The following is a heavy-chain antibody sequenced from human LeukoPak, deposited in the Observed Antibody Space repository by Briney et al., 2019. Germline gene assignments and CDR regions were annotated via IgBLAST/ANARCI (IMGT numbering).Heavy chain of an antibody. D-gene: IGHD3-16*01. V-gene: IGHV3-11*01. CDR2: ISSSGSTI. J-gene: IGHJ4*02. CDR1: GFTVSSNY. CDR3: AKDQHEYGVMAF. Sequence: GGSLRLSCAASGFTVSSNYMSWIRQAPGKGLEWVSYISSSGSTIYYADSVKGRFTISRDNAKNSLYLQMNSLRAEDTAVYYCAKDQHEYGVMAFWGQGTLVTVSS.